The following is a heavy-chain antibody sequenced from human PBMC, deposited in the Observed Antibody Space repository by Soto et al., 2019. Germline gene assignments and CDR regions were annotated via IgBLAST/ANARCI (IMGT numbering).Heavy chain of an antibody. CDR1: GGSISSYY. J-gene: IGHJ3*02. Sequence: SETLSLTCTVSGGSISSYYWSWIRQPPGKGLEWIGYIYYSGSTNYNPSLKSRVTISVDTSKNQFSLKLSSVTAADTAVYYCARACGGDCYSNAFDIWGQGTMVTVSS. CDR2: IYYSGST. CDR3: ARACGGDCYSNAFDI. V-gene: IGHV4-59*01. D-gene: IGHD2-21*02.